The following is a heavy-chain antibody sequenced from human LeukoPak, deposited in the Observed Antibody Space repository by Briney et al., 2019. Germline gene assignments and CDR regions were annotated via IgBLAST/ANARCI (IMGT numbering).Heavy chain of an antibody. J-gene: IGHJ5*02. D-gene: IGHD3-3*01. CDR1: GFTFSSYW. CDR2: IKQDGSEK. CDR3: ARTRNPYYDFWSGYYSNWFDP. Sequence: GGSLRLSCAASGFTFSSYWMSWVRQAPGKGLEWVANIKQDGSEKYYVDPVKGRFTISRDNAKNSLYLQMNSLRAEDTAVYYCARTRNPYYDFWSGYYSNWFDPWGQGTLVTVSS. V-gene: IGHV3-7*01.